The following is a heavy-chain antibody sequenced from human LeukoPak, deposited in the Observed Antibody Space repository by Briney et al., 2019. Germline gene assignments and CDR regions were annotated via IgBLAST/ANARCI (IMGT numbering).Heavy chain of an antibody. J-gene: IGHJ4*02. CDR2: ISSSSSTI. D-gene: IGHD3-22*01. CDR1: GFTFSSYS. CDR3: ARESHYYASSGYSLD. Sequence: PRGSLRLSCAASGFTFSSYSMNGVRQAPGKGLEWVSYISSSSSTIYYADSVKGRFTISRDNAKNSLYLQMNSLRAEDTAVYSCARESHYYASSGYSLDWGQGTLVTVSS. V-gene: IGHV3-48*01.